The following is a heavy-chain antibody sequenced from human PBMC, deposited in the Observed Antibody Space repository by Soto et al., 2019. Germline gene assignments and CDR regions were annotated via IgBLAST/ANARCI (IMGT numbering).Heavy chain of an antibody. V-gene: IGHV5-10-1*01. CDR3: ARPLGAAYSGYDGSDY. D-gene: IGHD5-12*01. CDR2: IDPSDSYT. CDR1: GYSFTSYW. J-gene: IGHJ4*02. Sequence: PGESLKISCKVSGYSFTSYWISWVRQMPGKGLEWMGRIDPSDSYTNYSPSFQGHVTISADKSISTAYLQWSSLKASDTAMYYCARPLGAAYSGYDGSDYWGQGTLVTVSS.